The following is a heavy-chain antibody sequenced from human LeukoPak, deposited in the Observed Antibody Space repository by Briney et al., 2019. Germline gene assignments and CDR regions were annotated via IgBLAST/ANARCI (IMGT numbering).Heavy chain of an antibody. CDR1: GGTFSSYT. Sequence: SVKVSCKASGGTFSSYTISWVRQAPGQGLEWMGRIIPILGIANYAQKFQGRVTITADKSTSTAYMELSSLRSEDTAVYYCARGTAVAATYYYDSSGYYYGDGTFDYWGQGTLVTVSS. V-gene: IGHV1-69*02. CDR2: IIPILGIA. D-gene: IGHD3-22*01. J-gene: IGHJ4*02. CDR3: ARGTAVAATYYYDSSGYYYGDGTFDY.